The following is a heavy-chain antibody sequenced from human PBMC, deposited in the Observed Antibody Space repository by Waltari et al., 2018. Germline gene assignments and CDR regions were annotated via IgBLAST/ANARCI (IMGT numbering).Heavy chain of an antibody. CDR3: ARASTAIFGVVITGYNI. V-gene: IGHV4-39*07. J-gene: IGHJ3*01. D-gene: IGHD3-3*01. Sequence: QLQESGPGLVKPSETVSLTCSVSGVSIMKNNYHWGWIRQPPGKGLEWIGSIYNSGTTYYNPSLKSRVTLSLDASRNQFSLRLSSVTAADTAVYYCARASTAIFGVVITGYNIWGQGTVVTVSS. CDR1: GVSIMKNNYH. CDR2: IYNSGTT.